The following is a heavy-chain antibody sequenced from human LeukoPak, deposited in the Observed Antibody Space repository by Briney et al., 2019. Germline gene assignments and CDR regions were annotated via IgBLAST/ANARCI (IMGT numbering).Heavy chain of an antibody. CDR1: GFTFSSFA. J-gene: IGHJ5*02. Sequence: GGSLRLSCAASGFTFSSFAMSWVRQAPGKGLEWVSVITSGGSTYYADSVKGRFTISRDNSKNTLYLQMNSLRPEDTAVYSCARDFRESRYSGSYGWFDPWGQGTLVTVSS. V-gene: IGHV3-23*01. CDR3: ARDFRESRYSGSYGWFDP. CDR2: ITSGGST. D-gene: IGHD1-26*01.